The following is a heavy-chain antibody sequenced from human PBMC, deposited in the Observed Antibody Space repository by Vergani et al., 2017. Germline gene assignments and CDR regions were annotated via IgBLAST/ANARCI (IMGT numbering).Heavy chain of an antibody. CDR2: ISGSGGST. D-gene: IGHD2-2*01. J-gene: IGHJ4*02. Sequence: EVQLLESGGGLVQPGGSLRLSCAASGFTFSSYAMSWVRQAPGKGLEWVSAISGSGGSTYYADSVKGRFTISRDNSKNTLYLQMNSLRAEDTAVYYCAKGLTSLRQVPAAITVSPYFDYWGQGTLVTVSS. V-gene: IGHV3-23*01. CDR3: AKGLTSLRQVPAAITVSPYFDY. CDR1: GFTFSSYA.